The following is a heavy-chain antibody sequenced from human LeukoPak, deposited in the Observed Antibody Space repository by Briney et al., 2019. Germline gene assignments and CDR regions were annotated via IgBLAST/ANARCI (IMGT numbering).Heavy chain of an antibody. CDR1: GYSFTSYW. J-gene: IGHJ6*02. D-gene: IGHD6-13*01. CDR3: ARHPLGDAAAGDYYYYGMDV. V-gene: IGHV5-51*01. Sequence: GASLKISCKGSGYSFTSYWIGWVRQMPGKDLEGMGIIIPGDSDTRYNPSFQGQVTISADKSISTSYLQWSSLTASDTAMYYCARHPLGDAAAGDYYYYGMDVWGQGTTVTVSS. CDR2: IIPGDSDT.